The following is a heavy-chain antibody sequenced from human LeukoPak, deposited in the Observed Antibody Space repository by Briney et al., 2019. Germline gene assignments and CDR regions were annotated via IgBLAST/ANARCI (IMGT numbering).Heavy chain of an antibody. Sequence: GASVKVSCKASGYTFTSYYMHWVRQAPGQGLEWMGIINPSGGSTSYAQTFQGRVTMTRDTSTSTVYMELSSLRSEDTAVYYCAREEDCSGGSCYSSSIDYWGQGTLVTVSS. CDR2: INPSGGST. CDR1: GYTFTSYY. J-gene: IGHJ4*02. V-gene: IGHV1-46*01. D-gene: IGHD2-15*01. CDR3: AREEDCSGGSCYSSSIDY.